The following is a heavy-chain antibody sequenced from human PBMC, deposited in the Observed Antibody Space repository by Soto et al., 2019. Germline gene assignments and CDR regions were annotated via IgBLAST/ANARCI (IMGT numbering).Heavy chain of an antibody. J-gene: IGHJ3*02. CDR2: ISWNSGSI. Sequence: GGSLRLSCAASGFTFDDYAMHWVRQAPGKGLEWVSGISWNSGSIGYADSVKGRFTISRDNAKNSLYLQMNSLRAEDTALYYCAKVGFWCSGGSCYDSGRVGAFDIWGQGTMVTVSS. CDR1: GFTFDDYA. V-gene: IGHV3-9*01. D-gene: IGHD2-15*01. CDR3: AKVGFWCSGGSCYDSGRVGAFDI.